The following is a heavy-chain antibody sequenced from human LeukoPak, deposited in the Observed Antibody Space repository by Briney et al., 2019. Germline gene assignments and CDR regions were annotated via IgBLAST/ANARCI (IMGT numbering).Heavy chain of an antibody. CDR2: IYHSGST. CDR3: ARAGSSWSIDY. Sequence: SETLSLTCTVSGYSISSGYYWGWIRQSPGKGLEWIGSIYHSGSTYYNPSLKSRVTISVDTSKNQFSLKLSSVTAADTAVYYCARAGSSWSIDYWGQGTLVTVSS. V-gene: IGHV4-38-2*02. CDR1: GYSISSGYY. J-gene: IGHJ4*02. D-gene: IGHD6-13*01.